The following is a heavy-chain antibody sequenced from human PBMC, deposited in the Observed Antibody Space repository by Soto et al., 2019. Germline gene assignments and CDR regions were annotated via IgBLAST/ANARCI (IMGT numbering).Heavy chain of an antibody. CDR1: GGTLSSCA. CDR2: IIPIFGTA. CDR3: ARDQEGIAASPSPRRTFDY. V-gene: IGHV1-69*01. D-gene: IGHD6-13*01. Sequence: TSVEVSFKACGGTLSSCAISWVRQAPGQGLEWMGGIIPIFGTANYAQKFQGRVTITADESTSTAYMELSSLRSEDTAVYYCARDQEGIAASPSPRRTFDYWGQGTLVTVSS. J-gene: IGHJ4*02.